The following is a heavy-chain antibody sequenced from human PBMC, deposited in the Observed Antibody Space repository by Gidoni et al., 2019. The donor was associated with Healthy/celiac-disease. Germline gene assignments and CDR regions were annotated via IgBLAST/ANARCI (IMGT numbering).Heavy chain of an antibody. V-gene: IGHV4-30-2*01. J-gene: IGHJ3*02. Sequence: QLHLQASGSGLVKPSPTLSLTCAVSGGSISSGGYSWSWIRQPPGKGLEWIGYIYHSGSTYYNPSLKSRVTISVDRSKNQFSLKLSSVTAADTAVYYCARGDDSSGYGDAFDIWGQGTMVTVSS. D-gene: IGHD3-22*01. CDR1: GGSISSGGYS. CDR2: IYHSGST. CDR3: ARGDDSSGYGDAFDI.